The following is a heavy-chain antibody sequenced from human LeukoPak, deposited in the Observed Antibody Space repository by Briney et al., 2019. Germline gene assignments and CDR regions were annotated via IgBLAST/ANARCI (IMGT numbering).Heavy chain of an antibody. D-gene: IGHD3-10*01. CDR3: ARAVGSGSFQTYYYYMDV. Sequence: SQTLSLTCTVSGGSISSGGYYWSWIRQPAGKGLEWIGRIYTSGSTNYNPSLKSRVTISVDTSKNQFSLKLSSVTAADTAVYYCARAVGSGSFQTYYYYMDVWGKGTTVTISS. CDR2: IYTSGST. J-gene: IGHJ6*03. CDR1: GGSISSGGYY. V-gene: IGHV4-61*02.